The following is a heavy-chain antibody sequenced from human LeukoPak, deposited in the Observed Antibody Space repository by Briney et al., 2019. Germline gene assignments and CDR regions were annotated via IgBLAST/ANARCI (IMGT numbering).Heavy chain of an antibody. CDR2: IIPIFGTA. CDR1: GGTFSSYA. Sequence: ASVKVSCKASGGTFSSYATSWVRQAPGQGLEWMGGIIPIFGTANYAQKFQGRVTITADESTSTAYMELSSLRSEDTAVYYCARAHITIFGVVDYGMDVWGQGTTVTVSS. CDR3: ARAHITIFGVVDYGMDV. J-gene: IGHJ6*02. D-gene: IGHD3-3*01. V-gene: IGHV1-69*13.